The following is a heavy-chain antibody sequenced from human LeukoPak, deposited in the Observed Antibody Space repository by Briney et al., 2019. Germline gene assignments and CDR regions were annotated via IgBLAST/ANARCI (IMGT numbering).Heavy chain of an antibody. Sequence: ASVKISCKASGYTFTSYGISWVRQAPGQGLEWMGWISTYNGNTNYAQKLQGRVTMTTDTSTSTAYMELSSLRSEDTAVYYCARENDYSNHYYYMDVWGKGTTVTVSS. J-gene: IGHJ6*03. CDR1: GYTFTSYG. V-gene: IGHV1-18*01. D-gene: IGHD4-11*01. CDR2: ISTYNGNT. CDR3: ARENDYSNHYYYMDV.